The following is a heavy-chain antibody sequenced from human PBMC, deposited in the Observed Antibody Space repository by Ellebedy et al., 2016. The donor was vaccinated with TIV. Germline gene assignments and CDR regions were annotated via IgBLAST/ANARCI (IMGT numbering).Heavy chain of an antibody. CDR3: ARLQSSMVGATVPDS. CDR1: GYIFTDYW. CDR2: IDPDDSDT. J-gene: IGHJ4*02. D-gene: IGHD1-26*01. Sequence: GESLKISCAASGYIFTDYWVAWVRQTPVPGLEWMGIIDPDDSDTSSSPSFHGQVTISGDRSSSSTYLQLSSLRASDTAIYYCARLQSSMVGATVPDSWGQGTQVIVSS. V-gene: IGHV5-51*01.